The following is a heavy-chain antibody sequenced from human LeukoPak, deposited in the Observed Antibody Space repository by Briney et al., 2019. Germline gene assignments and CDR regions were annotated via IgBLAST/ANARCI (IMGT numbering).Heavy chain of an antibody. V-gene: IGHV4-59*01. D-gene: IGHD3-3*01. CDR1: GGSISSYY. J-gene: IGHJ5*02. Sequence: SETLSLTCTVSGGSISSYYWSWIRQPPGKGLEWIGYIYYSGSTNYNPSLKSRVTISVDTSKNQFSLKLSSVTAADTAVYYCGRTWSNWFDPWGQGTLVTVSS. CDR3: GRTWSNWFDP. CDR2: IYYSGST.